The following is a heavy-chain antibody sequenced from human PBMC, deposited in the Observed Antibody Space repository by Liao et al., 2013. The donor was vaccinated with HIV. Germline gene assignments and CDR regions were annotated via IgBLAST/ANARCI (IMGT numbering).Heavy chain of an antibody. J-gene: IGHJ4*02. Sequence: QVQLQESGPGLVKPSQTLSLTCTVSGGSISIGSYYWSWIRQPAGKGLEWIGRIYTSGSTNYNPSLKSRVTISVDTSKNQFSLKLSSVTAADTAVYYCAREWVRFLPMGYFDYWGQGTLVTVSS. CDR1: GGSISIGSYY. V-gene: IGHV4-61*02. CDR2: IYTSGST. D-gene: IGHD3-3*01. CDR3: AREWVRFLPMGYFDY.